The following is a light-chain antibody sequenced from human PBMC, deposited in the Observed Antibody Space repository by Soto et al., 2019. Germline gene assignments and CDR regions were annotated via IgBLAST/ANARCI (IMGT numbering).Light chain of an antibody. V-gene: IGLV1-47*01. CDR2: RNN. Sequence: QTVVTQPPSASGTPGQRVTISCSGSSSNIGSNYVYWYQQLPGTAPKLLIYRNNQRPSGCPDRFSGSKSGTSASLAISGLRSEDEADYYCAAWDDSLSGVVFGGGTKLTVL. CDR3: AAWDDSLSGVV. CDR1: SSNIGSNY. J-gene: IGLJ2*01.